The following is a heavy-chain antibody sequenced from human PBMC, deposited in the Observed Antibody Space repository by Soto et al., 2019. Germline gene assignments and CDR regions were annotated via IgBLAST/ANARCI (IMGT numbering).Heavy chain of an antibody. V-gene: IGHV1-18*01. J-gene: IGHJ6*02. Sequence: QVQLVQSGAEVKKPGASVKVSCKASGYTFTSYGISWVRQAPGQGLEWMGWISAYNGNTNYAQKLQGRVTMTTDTSTSPANKEVEGLRSYEPAGVYRARGNGGKDVRGPRTPVTGPS. CDR3: ARGNGGKDV. CDR1: GYTFTSYG. CDR2: ISAYNGNT.